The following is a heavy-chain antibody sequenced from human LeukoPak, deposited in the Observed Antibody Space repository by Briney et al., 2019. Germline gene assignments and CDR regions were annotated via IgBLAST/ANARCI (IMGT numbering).Heavy chain of an antibody. J-gene: IGHJ5*02. Sequence: PGGSLRLSCAASGFTFSSHWMHWVRQAPGKGLEWVAVISYDGSNKYYADSVKGRFTISRDNSKNTLYLQMNSLRAEDTAVYYCARDGTLAAAGTWFDPWGQGTLVTVSS. D-gene: IGHD6-13*01. CDR2: ISYDGSNK. V-gene: IGHV3-30-3*01. CDR3: ARDGTLAAAGTWFDP. CDR1: GFTFSSHW.